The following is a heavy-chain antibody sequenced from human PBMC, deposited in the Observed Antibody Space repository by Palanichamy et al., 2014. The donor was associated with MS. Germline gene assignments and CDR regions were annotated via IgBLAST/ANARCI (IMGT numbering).Heavy chain of an antibody. V-gene: IGHV3-7*02. CDR3: ARPRDYGAADY. Sequence: EVQLVESGGGLVQPGGSLRLSCAASGFTFSIYWMSWVRQAPGKGLEWVANIKQDGSEKYYVDSVKGRFTISRDNAKNSLYLQMNSLRADDTAVYYCARPRDYGAADYWGQGTLVTVSS. CDR2: IKQDGSEK. J-gene: IGHJ4*02. D-gene: IGHD4-17*01. CDR1: GFTFSIYW.